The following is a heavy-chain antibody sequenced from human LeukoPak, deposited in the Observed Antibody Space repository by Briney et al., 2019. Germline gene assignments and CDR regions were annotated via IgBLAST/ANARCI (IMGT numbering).Heavy chain of an antibody. V-gene: IGHV1-46*01. Sequence: GASVKVSCKASGYTFTSYYMHWVRQAPGQGLEWMGIINPSGGSTSYAQKFQGRVTMTRDTSTSTVYMELSSLRSEDTAVYYCAKVDTVSYYDSSGYGALPYWGQGTLVTVSS. D-gene: IGHD3-22*01. CDR3: AKVDTVSYYDSSGYGALPY. CDR1: GYTFTSYY. CDR2: INPSGGST. J-gene: IGHJ4*02.